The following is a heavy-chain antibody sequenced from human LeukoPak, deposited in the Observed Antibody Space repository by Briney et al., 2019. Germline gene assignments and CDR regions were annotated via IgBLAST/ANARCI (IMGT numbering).Heavy chain of an antibody. CDR1: GFTFSSCA. V-gene: IGHV3-23*01. CDR3: AKGYSSGWRTYFDY. Sequence: GGSLRLSCAASGFTFSSCAMSWVRQAPGKGLEWVSGIISTGGSTYYADPVKGRFTISRDNSKSTLSLQMDSLRAEDTAVYYCAKGYSSGWRTYFDYWGQGTLSPSPQ. J-gene: IGHJ4*02. CDR2: IISTGGST. D-gene: IGHD6-19*01.